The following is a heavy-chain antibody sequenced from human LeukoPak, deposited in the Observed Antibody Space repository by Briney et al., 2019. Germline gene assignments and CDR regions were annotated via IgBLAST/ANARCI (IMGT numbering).Heavy chain of an antibody. D-gene: IGHD6-19*01. CDR1: GGSISSSSYY. Sequence: SGTLSLTCTVSGGSISSSSYYWGWLRQPPGKGLEWLGSIYYSGSTYYNPSLKSRVTISVDTSKNQFSLKLSSVTAADTAVYYCARDWTVAGNNWFDPWGQGTLVTVSS. CDR2: IYYSGST. V-gene: IGHV4-39*07. J-gene: IGHJ5*02. CDR3: ARDWTVAGNNWFDP.